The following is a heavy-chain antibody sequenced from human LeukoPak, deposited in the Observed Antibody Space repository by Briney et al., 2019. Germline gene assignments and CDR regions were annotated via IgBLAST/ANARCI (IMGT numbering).Heavy chain of an antibody. CDR2: INPNSGGT. V-gene: IGHV1-2*02. Sequence: GASVKVSCKASVYTFAGYYMHWVRQAPGQGLEWMGWINPNSGGTNYAQKFQGRVTMTRDTSISTAYMELSRLRSADTAVYYCGRDMTTDFAYWGQGTLVTVSS. CDR3: GRDMTTDFAY. J-gene: IGHJ4*02. D-gene: IGHD4-17*01. CDR1: VYTFAGYY.